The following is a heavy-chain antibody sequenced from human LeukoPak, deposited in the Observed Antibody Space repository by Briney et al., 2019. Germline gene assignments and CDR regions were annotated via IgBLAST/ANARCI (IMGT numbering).Heavy chain of an antibody. CDR2: IKQDGSEK. D-gene: IGHD1-26*01. Sequence: GGSLRLSCAASGFIFNNYWMTWARQAPGKGLEWVAHIKQDGSEKNYVDSVKGRFTISRDNAKNSLYLQMNSLRAEDSAVYYCAREGSQSASGTYPGNDWGQGTLVTVSS. CDR3: AREGSQSASGTYPGND. V-gene: IGHV3-7*01. J-gene: IGHJ4*02. CDR1: GFIFNNYW.